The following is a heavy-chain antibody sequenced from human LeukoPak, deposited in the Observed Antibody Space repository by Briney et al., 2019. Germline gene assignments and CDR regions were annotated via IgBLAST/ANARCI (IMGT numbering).Heavy chain of an antibody. CDR1: GFTFSDYY. CDR2: ISSTSSTI. Sequence: GGSLRLSCAASGFTFSDYYMSWIRQAPGKGLEWVSYISSTSSTIYYADSVKGRFTISRDNAKNSLYLQMNSLRDEDTAVYYCARAVPYYYDSSGYSAFDSWGQGTMVTVSA. CDR3: ARAVPYYYDSSGYSAFDS. D-gene: IGHD3-22*01. V-gene: IGHV3-11*04. J-gene: IGHJ3*02.